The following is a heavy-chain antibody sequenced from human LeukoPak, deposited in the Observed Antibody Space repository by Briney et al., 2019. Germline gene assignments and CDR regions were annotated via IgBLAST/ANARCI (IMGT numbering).Heavy chain of an antibody. V-gene: IGHV4-61*02. Sequence: SETQSLTCTVSGGSISSGSYYWSWIRQPAGKGLEWIGRIYTSGSTNYNPSLKSRVTISVDTSKDQFSLKLSSVTAADTTVYYCARSIYCTNGVCHDAFDIWGQGTMVTVSS. CDR2: IYTSGST. CDR1: GGSISSGSYY. CDR3: ARSIYCTNGVCHDAFDI. D-gene: IGHD2-8*01. J-gene: IGHJ3*02.